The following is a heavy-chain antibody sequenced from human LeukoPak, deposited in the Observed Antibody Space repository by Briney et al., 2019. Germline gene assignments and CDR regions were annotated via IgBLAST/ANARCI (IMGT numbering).Heavy chain of an antibody. Sequence: GASVKVSCKASGYTFTSYYMHWVRQAPGQGLEWMGIINPSGGSTSYAQKCQVRVTMTRDASTSTVYMELSSLRSEDTAVYYCARESIAATDWGQGTLVTVSS. D-gene: IGHD6-6*01. CDR1: GYTFTSYY. J-gene: IGHJ4*02. CDR2: INPSGGST. V-gene: IGHV1-46*01. CDR3: ARESIAATD.